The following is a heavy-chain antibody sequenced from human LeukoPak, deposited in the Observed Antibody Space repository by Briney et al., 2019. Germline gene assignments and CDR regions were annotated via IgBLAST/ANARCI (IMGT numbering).Heavy chain of an antibody. J-gene: IGHJ4*02. CDR2: ISSSSSAI. V-gene: IGHV3-48*02. CDR3: ARDYYGSGSYEDY. D-gene: IGHD3-10*01. Sequence: GGSLRLSCAASGFTFSNYEMNWVRQAPGKGLEWGSFISSSSSAIYYTDSVKGRFTISRDNAKNSLYLQMNSLRDEDTAVYYCARDYYGSGSYEDYWGQGTLVTVSS. CDR1: GFTFSNYE.